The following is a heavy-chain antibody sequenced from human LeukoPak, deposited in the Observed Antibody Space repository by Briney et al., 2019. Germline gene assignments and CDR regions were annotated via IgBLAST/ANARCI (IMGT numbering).Heavy chain of an antibody. CDR1: GGSISSHY. Sequence: PSETLSLTCTVSGGSISSHYWSWIRQPPGKGLEWIGEINHSGSTNYNPSLKSRVTISVDTSKNQFSLKLSSVTAADTAVYYCARGSTALWYWGQGTLVTVSS. J-gene: IGHJ4*02. CDR3: ARGSTALWY. V-gene: IGHV4-34*01. D-gene: IGHD2-21*02. CDR2: INHSGST.